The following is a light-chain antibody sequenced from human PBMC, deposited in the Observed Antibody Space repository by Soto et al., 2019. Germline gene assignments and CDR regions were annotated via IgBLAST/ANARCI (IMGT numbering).Light chain of an antibody. J-gene: IGKJ4*01. Sequence: EIVMTQSPATLSVSPGERATLSCRASQSVSSNLAWYQQKPGQAPRLLIYGASTRATGIPARFSGSGSGTEFTLTISSLQSEDFAVYFCQQRSNWPRLTFGGGTKVEI. CDR2: GAS. CDR3: QQRSNWPRLT. V-gene: IGKV3-15*01. CDR1: QSVSSN.